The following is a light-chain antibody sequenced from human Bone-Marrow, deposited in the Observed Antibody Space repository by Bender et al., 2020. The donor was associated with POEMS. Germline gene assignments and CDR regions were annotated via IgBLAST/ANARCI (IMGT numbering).Light chain of an antibody. CDR3: GTWDISLSAGAAV. CDR2: TND. V-gene: IGLV1-44*01. J-gene: IGLJ2*01. CDR1: SSNIGSNT. Sequence: QSVLTQPPSASGTPGQRVTISCSGSSSNIGSNTVNWYQQLPGTAPKLLIYTNDQRPSGVPDRFSGSKSCTSATLGITGLQTGDEADYYCGTWDISLSAGAAVFGGGTKLTVL.